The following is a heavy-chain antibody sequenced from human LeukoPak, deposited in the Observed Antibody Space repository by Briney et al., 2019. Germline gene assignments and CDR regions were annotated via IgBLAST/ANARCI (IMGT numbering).Heavy chain of an antibody. CDR2: ISGSGGSR. D-gene: IGHD2-15*01. CDR3: AKGSLPVVAGSFSDY. V-gene: IGHV3-23*01. J-gene: IGHJ4*02. Sequence: PGESLRLSCAASGFTFTTYWMSWVRQAPGKGLEWVSVISGSGGSRDYADSVKGRFTISRDNSKNTLYLQMNSLRAEDTAVYYCAKGSLPVVAGSFSDYWGQGTLVTVSS. CDR1: GFTFTTYW.